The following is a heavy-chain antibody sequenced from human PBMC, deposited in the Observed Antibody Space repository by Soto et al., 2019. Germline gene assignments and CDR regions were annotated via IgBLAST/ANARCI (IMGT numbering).Heavy chain of an antibody. J-gene: IGHJ6*02. CDR2: ISWNSGSI. CDR1: ACTFADDA. D-gene: IGHD6-13*01. Sequence: GGSLTLSCAATACTFADDAMHWLRLDPGKGLEWVAGISWNSGSIGYADSVKGRFTISRDNAKNSLYLQMNSLRAEDTALYYCAKGKGGIAAAGKGGRYYYYGMDVWGPGT. V-gene: IGHV3-9*01. CDR3: AKGKGGIAAAGKGGRYYYYGMDV.